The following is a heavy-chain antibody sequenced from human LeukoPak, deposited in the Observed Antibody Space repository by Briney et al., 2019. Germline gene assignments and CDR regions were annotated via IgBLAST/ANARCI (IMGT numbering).Heavy chain of an antibody. CDR1: GFTFSSYA. D-gene: IGHD4-23*01. CDR2: IWYDGSNK. Sequence: AGGSLRLPCAVSGFTFSSYAMHWVRQAPGKGLEWVTVIWYDGSNKYYADSVKGRFTISRDNPKNTLYVQMNSLRAEDTAVYYCARGRGADYGGNSGYFDYWGQGTLVTVSS. CDR3: ARGRGADYGGNSGYFDY. V-gene: IGHV3-33*08. J-gene: IGHJ4*02.